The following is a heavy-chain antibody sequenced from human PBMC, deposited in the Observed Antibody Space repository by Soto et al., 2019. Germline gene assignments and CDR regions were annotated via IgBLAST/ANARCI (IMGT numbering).Heavy chain of an antibody. CDR2: ILPIFLTP. CDR3: ATALKSYSGDDFGYYCGMDV. J-gene: IGHJ6*02. D-gene: IGHD5-12*01. V-gene: IGHV1-69*01. Sequence: QVQLVQSGAEVKKPGSSVKVSCKVSGGTFTSNPISWVRQAPGQGLDWMGGILPIFLTPNYAQRFKGRVTITADEITSTIYMALSGLTSEDTAVYSCATALKSYSGDDFGYYCGMDVWGQGTTVTVSS. CDR1: GGTFTSNP.